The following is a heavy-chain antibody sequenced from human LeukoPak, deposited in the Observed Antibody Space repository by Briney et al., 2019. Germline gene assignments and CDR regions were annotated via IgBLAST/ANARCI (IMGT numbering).Heavy chain of an antibody. V-gene: IGHV4-39*07. CDR3: ARRSPPLRVRGVTFRDAFDI. CDR1: GGSISSSSYY. Sequence: PSETLSLTCTVSGGSISSSSYYWGWIRQPPGKGLEWIGSIYYSGSTYYNPSLKSRVTISVDTSKNQFSLKLSSVTAADTAVYYCARRSPPLRVRGVTFRDAFDIWGQGTMVTVSS. J-gene: IGHJ3*02. D-gene: IGHD3-10*01. CDR2: IYYSGST.